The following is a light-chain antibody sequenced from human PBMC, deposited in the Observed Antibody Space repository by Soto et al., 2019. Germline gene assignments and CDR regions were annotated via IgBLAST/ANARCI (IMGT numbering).Light chain of an antibody. CDR1: SSDVGGYNY. CDR2: DVS. Sequence: QSALTQPASVSGSPGQSITISCTGTSSDVGGYNYVSWYQHHPGKAPKLMIFDVSNRPSGVSNRFSGSKSGNTASLTISGLQPEDEAYYYCSSYTTSNTRQIVFGTGTNVTVL. J-gene: IGLJ1*01. V-gene: IGLV2-14*03. CDR3: SSYTTSNTRQIV.